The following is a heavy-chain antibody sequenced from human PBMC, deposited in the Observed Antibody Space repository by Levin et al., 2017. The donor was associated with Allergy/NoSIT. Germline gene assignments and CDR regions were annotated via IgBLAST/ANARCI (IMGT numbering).Heavy chain of an antibody. CDR2: IYYSGST. V-gene: IGHV4-30-4*01. CDR1: GGSISSGDYY. J-gene: IGHJ4*02. Sequence: LRLSCTVSGGSISSGDYYWSWIRQPPGKGLEWIGYIYYSGSTYYNPSLKSRVTISVDTSKNQFSLKLSSVTAADTAVYYCARTYYYDSSGYHDFFDYWGQGTLVTVSS. D-gene: IGHD3-22*01. CDR3: ARTYYYDSSGYHDFFDY.